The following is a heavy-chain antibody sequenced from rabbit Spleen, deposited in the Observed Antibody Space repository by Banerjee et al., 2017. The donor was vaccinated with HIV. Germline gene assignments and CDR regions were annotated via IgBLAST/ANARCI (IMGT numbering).Heavy chain of an antibody. CDR2: IYVGSGGGT. D-gene: IGHD1-1*01. CDR1: GFSFSYSYW. CDR3: ARDNGSGDYIDVYFDL. V-gene: IGHV1S45*01. Sequence: QEQLEESGGDLVKPEGSLTLTCTASGFSFSYSYWICWVRQAPGKGLEWIACIYVGSGGGTKYASWAKGRFTISKPSSATVTLQMTSLSAADTATYFCARDNGSGDYIDVYFDLWGQGTLVTVS. J-gene: IGHJ4*01.